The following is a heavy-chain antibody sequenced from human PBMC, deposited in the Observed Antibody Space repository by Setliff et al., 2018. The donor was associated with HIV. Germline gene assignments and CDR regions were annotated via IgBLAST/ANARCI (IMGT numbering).Heavy chain of an antibody. D-gene: IGHD2-8*01. CDR1: GGSFTGYH. J-gene: IGHJ4*02. CDR2: IYANGST. V-gene: IGHV4-59*10. Sequence: PSETLSLTCAVYGGSFTGYHWSWIRQSAGKGLEWIGHIYANGSTNYNPSLKSRVTISVDRSKNHFSLRLSSVTAADTAAYYCARGRGDIVLLVYTYPPDSWGQGKLVTVSS. CDR3: ARGRGDIVLLVYTYPPDS.